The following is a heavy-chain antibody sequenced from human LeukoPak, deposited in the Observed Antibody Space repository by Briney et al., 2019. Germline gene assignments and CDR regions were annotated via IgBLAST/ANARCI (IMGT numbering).Heavy chain of an antibody. D-gene: IGHD1-26*01. CDR3: ARVGEWGVFDI. CDR2: IGNVGDT. Sequence: SGFTXXXYDMXWVRQPTGKGLEWVSGIGNVGDTHYRGSVKGRFTISRENAKNSLYLQMNNLRAGDTAVYYCARVGEWGVFDIWGQGTMVTVSS. J-gene: IGHJ3*02. V-gene: IGHV3-13*01. CDR1: GFTXXXYD.